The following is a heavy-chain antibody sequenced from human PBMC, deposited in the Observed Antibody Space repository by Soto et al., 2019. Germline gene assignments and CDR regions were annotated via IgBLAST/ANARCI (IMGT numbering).Heavy chain of an antibody. Sequence: XSVKVSCNAFGYPFTSYGIIWVRRAPGQGLEWMGWISAYNGNTNYAQKLQGRVTMTTDTSTSTAYMELRSLRSDDTAVYYCARDSWSGLTNAFDIWGQGTMVTVSS. CDR3: ARDSWSGLTNAFDI. CDR2: ISAYNGNT. V-gene: IGHV1-18*04. D-gene: IGHD2-21*02. J-gene: IGHJ3*02. CDR1: GYPFTSYG.